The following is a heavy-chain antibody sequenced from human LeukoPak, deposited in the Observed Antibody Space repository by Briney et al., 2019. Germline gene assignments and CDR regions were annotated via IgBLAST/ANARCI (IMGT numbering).Heavy chain of an antibody. CDR1: GGSISSGSYY. Sequence: PSETLSLTCTVSGGSISSGSYYWSWIRQPAGKGLEWIGRIYTSGSTNYNPSLKSRVTISVDTSKNQFSLNLSSLTAADTAVYYCARHREKSSTYSGIDWFDPWGQGTLVTVSS. CDR3: ARHREKSSTYSGIDWFDP. CDR2: IYTSGST. V-gene: IGHV4-61*02. D-gene: IGHD6-13*01. J-gene: IGHJ5*02.